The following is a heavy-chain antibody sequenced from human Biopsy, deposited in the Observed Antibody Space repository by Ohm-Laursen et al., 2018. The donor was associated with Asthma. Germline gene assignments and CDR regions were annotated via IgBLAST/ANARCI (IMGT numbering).Heavy chain of an antibody. V-gene: IGHV4-39*01. CDR3: VRGSSSWHHGPFHYYYGLDV. J-gene: IGHJ6*02. Sequence: SDTLSLTCSLPSGSGGYMRSGNYYWGWIRQPPGKGLEWIGSIYYSGTTYYNPSLESRVTVSAATSKNQFSLKLTSVTAADTAVYYCVRGSSSWHHGPFHYYYGLDVWGQGTTATVSS. CDR1: GGYMRSGNYY. CDR2: IYYSGTT. D-gene: IGHD6-13*01.